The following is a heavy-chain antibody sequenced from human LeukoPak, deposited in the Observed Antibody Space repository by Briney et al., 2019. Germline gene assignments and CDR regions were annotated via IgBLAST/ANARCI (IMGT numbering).Heavy chain of an antibody. D-gene: IGHD2-2*01. V-gene: IGHV3-21*01. CDR2: ISSSSSYI. Sequence: GGYLRLSCAASGFTFSSYSMNWVRQAPGKGLEWVSSISSSSSYIYYADSVKGRFTISRDNAKNSLYLQMNSPRAEDTAVYYCARDPFVVVVPAPGDYYYYGMDVWGQGTTVTVSS. CDR1: GFTFSSYS. CDR3: ARDPFVVVVPAPGDYYYYGMDV. J-gene: IGHJ6*02.